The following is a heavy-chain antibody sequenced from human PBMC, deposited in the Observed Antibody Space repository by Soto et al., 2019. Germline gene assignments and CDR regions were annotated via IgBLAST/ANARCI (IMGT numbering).Heavy chain of an antibody. V-gene: IGHV3-23*01. CDR2: ISSSGVST. CDR1: GFTFNSYA. Sequence: EVQLLESGGTLVQPGGSLRLSCAASGFTFNSYAMSWVRQAPGKGLEWVSGISSSGVSTFYADSVKGRFTISRDNSKNTVHRQRDSLRAEYTAVYYCARGGVSIVYIDYWGQGTLVTVS. D-gene: IGHD1-26*01. J-gene: IGHJ4*02. CDR3: ARGGVSIVYIDY.